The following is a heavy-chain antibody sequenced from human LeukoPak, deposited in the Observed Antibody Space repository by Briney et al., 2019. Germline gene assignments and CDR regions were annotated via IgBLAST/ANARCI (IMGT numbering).Heavy chain of an antibody. D-gene: IGHD1-26*01. J-gene: IGHJ4*02. Sequence: ASVKVSCKASGYTFTNYGFTWARQAPGQGLEWMGWINPNSGGTNYAQKFQGRVTMTRDTSISTAYMELSRLRSDDTAVYYCARDQVGATMVDYWGQGTLVTVSS. CDR2: INPNSGGT. CDR3: ARDQVGATMVDY. CDR1: GYTFTNYG. V-gene: IGHV1-2*02.